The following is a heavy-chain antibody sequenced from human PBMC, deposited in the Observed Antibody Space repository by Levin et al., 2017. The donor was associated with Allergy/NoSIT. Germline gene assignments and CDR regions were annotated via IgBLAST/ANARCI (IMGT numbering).Heavy chain of an antibody. CDR1: GGSVSSGSYY. CDR2: LYYKGST. CDR3: ASSRYYGSGTHY. D-gene: IGHD3-10*01. J-gene: IGHJ4*02. V-gene: IGHV4-61*01. Sequence: PSETLSLTCTVSGGSVSSGSYYWSWIRQPPGKGLEWIGCLYYKGSTNYNPSLKSRFTISADTSENQFSLELSSVTAADTAVYYCASSRYYGSGTHYWGQGTLATVSS.